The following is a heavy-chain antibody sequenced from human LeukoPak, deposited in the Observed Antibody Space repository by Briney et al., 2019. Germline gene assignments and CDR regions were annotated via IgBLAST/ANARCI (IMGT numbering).Heavy chain of an antibody. J-gene: IGHJ4*02. CDR2: ISAYNGNT. D-gene: IGHD3-9*01. CDR3: ARGDDILTGYYYFDY. Sequence: GASVKVSCKASGYTFTSYYMHWVRQAPGQGLEWMGWISAYNGNTNYAQKLQGRVTMTTDTSTSTAYMELRSLRSDDTAVYYCARGDDILTGYYYFDYWGQGTLVTVSS. CDR1: GYTFTSYY. V-gene: IGHV1-18*04.